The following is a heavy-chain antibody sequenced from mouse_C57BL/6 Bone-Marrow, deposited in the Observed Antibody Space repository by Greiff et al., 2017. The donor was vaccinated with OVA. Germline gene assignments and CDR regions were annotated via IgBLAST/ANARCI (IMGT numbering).Heavy chain of an antibody. CDR3: AREYGGSSPSMDY. CDR2: INPSSGYT. Sequence: VQLQQSGAELARPGASVKMSCKASGYTFTSYTMHWVKQRPGQGLEWIGYINPSSGYTKYNQKFKDKATLTADKSSSTAYMQLSSLSSEDAAVYYCAREYGGSSPSMDYWGQGTTLTVSS. D-gene: IGHD1-1*01. J-gene: IGHJ2*01. CDR1: GYTFTSYT. V-gene: IGHV1-4*01.